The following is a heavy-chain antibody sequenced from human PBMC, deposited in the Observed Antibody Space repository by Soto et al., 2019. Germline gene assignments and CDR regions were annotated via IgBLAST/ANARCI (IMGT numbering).Heavy chain of an antibody. V-gene: IGHV1-69*01. CDR1: GGTFSSYA. CDR2: IIPIFGTA. J-gene: IGHJ4*02. D-gene: IGHD4-17*01. Sequence: QVQLVQSGAEVKKPGSSVKVSCKASGGTFSSYAISWVRQAPGQGLEWMGGIIPIFGTANYAQTFQGRVTITADESTSTAYMELSSLRSEDTAVYYCARRPISGDYHYYFDYWGQGTLVTVSS. CDR3: ARRPISGDYHYYFDY.